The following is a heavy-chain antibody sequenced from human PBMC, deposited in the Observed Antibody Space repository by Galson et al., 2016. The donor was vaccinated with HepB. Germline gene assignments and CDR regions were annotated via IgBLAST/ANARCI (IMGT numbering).Heavy chain of an antibody. CDR2: ISSGSSYI. CDR1: GLTFSSYS. V-gene: IGHV3-21*01. J-gene: IGHJ4*02. CDR3: ARDGVEVVVATVLDQFDS. Sequence: SLRLSCAASGLTFSSYSMNWVRQAPGKGLEWVSSISSGSSYIYYADSVKGRFTISRDNAKNSLYPQMNSLRVEDTAVYYCARDGVEVVVATVLDQFDSWGQGTLVTVSS. D-gene: IGHD2-15*01.